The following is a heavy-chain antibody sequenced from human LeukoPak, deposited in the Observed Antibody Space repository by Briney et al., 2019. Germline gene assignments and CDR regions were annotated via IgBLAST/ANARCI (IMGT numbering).Heavy chain of an antibody. CDR1: GGSISSYY. J-gene: IGHJ4*02. CDR2: IYYSGST. Sequence: SETLSLTCTVSGGSISSYYWSWIRQPPGKGLEWIGYIYYSGSTNYNPSLKSRATISVDTSKNQFSLKLSSVTAADTAVYYCARGSVAVMLGYWGQGTLVTVSS. CDR3: ARGSVAVMLGY. V-gene: IGHV4-59*01. D-gene: IGHD2-21*01.